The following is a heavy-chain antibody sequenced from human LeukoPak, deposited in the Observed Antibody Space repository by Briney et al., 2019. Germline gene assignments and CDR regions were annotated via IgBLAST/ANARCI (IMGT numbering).Heavy chain of an antibody. CDR1: GYSFTSYV. V-gene: IGHV1-18*01. D-gene: IGHD1-26*01. CDR2: VSADNGNT. Sequence: ASVKVSCTASGYSFTSYVISWVRQAPGQGLEWMGWVSADNGNTHYAQKFQGRVTLTTDTSTGTSYMEVRSLRSDDTAVYYCARESYSGSYYVVLDYWGQGTLVTVSS. J-gene: IGHJ4*02. CDR3: ARESYSGSYYVVLDY.